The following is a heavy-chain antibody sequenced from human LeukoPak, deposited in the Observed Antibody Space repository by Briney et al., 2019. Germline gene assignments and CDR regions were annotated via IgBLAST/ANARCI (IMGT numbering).Heavy chain of an antibody. CDR2: ISWDGGST. J-gene: IGHJ4*02. V-gene: IGHV3-43*01. CDR1: GFTFDDYT. D-gene: IGHD4-23*01. CDR3: AKGRYGGNSGGFDY. Sequence: PGWSLRLSCASSGFTFDDYTMHWVRQAPGKGLAWVSLISWDGGSTYYADSVKGRFTISRDNSKNSLYLQMNSLRTEDTALYYCAKGRYGGNSGGFDYWGQGTLVTVSS.